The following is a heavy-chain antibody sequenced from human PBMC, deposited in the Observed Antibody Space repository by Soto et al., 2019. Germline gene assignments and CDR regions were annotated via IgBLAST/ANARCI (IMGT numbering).Heavy chain of an antibody. Sequence: SETLSLTCTVSGGSISSGYYYWSWIRQPPGKGLEWIGYIYYSGSTYYNPSLKSRVTISVDTSKNQFSLKLSSVTAADTAVYYCARVGGINWFDPWGQGTLVTVSS. CDR3: ARVGGINWFDP. CDR2: IYYSGST. V-gene: IGHV4-30-4*01. J-gene: IGHJ5*02. D-gene: IGHD3-16*01. CDR1: GGSISSGYYY.